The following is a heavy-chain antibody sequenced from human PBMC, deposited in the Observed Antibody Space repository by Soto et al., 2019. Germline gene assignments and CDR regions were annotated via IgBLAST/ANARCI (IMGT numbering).Heavy chain of an antibody. D-gene: IGHD5-12*01. CDR1: GFSFSVYG. Sequence: QPGGSLRLSCEASGFSFSVYGMHWVRQAPVKGLDWVAVIWYDASKQFYAGSVEGRFTISRHNSKATLYLQMNSLRAEDTAVYYCPAWADGATKVHWGEGTLVTGAS. CDR2: IWYDASKQ. J-gene: IGHJ4*02. V-gene: IGHV3-33*01. CDR3: PAWADGATKVH.